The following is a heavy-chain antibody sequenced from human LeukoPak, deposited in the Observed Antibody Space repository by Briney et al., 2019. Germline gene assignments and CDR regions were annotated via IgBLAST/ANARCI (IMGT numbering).Heavy chain of an antibody. Sequence: ASVKVSCKVSGYILTELSMHWVRQAPGKGLEWMGGFDPEDGETIYAQKFQGRVTMTEDTSTGTAYMELSSLRSEDTAVYYCATAPPHYYDSSGYGYWGQGTLVTVSS. D-gene: IGHD3-22*01. J-gene: IGHJ4*02. CDR2: FDPEDGET. V-gene: IGHV1-24*01. CDR3: ATAPPHYYDSSGYGY. CDR1: GYILTELS.